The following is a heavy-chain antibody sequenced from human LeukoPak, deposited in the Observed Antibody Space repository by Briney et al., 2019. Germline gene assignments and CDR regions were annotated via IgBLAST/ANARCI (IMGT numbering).Heavy chain of an antibody. Sequence: PGGSLRLSCAASGFTFSSYAMSWVRQAPGKGLEGVADIKQDGSEKYYVDSVKGRFTISRDNAKNSLYLQMNSLRAEDTAVYYCAREERYYYDSSGYDLFDYWGQGTLVTVSS. D-gene: IGHD3-22*01. V-gene: IGHV3-7*01. J-gene: IGHJ4*02. CDR2: IKQDGSEK. CDR1: GFTFSSYA. CDR3: AREERYYYDSSGYDLFDY.